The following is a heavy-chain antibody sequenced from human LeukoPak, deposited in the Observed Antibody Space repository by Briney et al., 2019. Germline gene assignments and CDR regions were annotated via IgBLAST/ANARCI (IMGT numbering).Heavy chain of an antibody. CDR1: GFTFSRYA. Sequence: GGSLRLSCAASGFTFSRYAMSWVRQAPGKGLEWVCGISNSGESPYYANSVEGRFTISRDNSKYTLYLEINSLRAEDTAVYYCAKKSRDGYNPFDYVGQGTLVTVSS. V-gene: IGHV3-23*01. D-gene: IGHD5-24*01. CDR2: ISNSGESP. J-gene: IGHJ4*02. CDR3: AKKSRDGYNPFDY.